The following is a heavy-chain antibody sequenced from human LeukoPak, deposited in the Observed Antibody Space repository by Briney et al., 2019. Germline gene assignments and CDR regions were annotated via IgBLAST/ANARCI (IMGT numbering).Heavy chain of an antibody. Sequence: SETLSLTCTVSGGSISGDYWSWIRQPPGKGLEWVAHIYYTGATNYNPSLKSRATISVDTSKNQFSLRLSSVTAADTAVYYCARLQGDSTAIFDYWGQGTLVSVSS. D-gene: IGHD2-21*01. J-gene: IGHJ4*02. CDR2: IYYTGAT. CDR3: ARLQGDSTAIFDY. V-gene: IGHV4-59*01. CDR1: GGSISGDY.